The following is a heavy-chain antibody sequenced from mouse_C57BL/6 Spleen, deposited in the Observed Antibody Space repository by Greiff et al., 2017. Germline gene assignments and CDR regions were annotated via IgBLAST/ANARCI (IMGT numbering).Heavy chain of an antibody. CDR3: AIYYDYDDGAWFAY. CDR1: GYTFTSYW. V-gene: IGHV1-55*01. CDR2: IYPGSGST. Sequence: VKLQQPGAELVKPGASVKMSCKASGYTFTSYWITWVKQRPGQGLEWIGDIYPGSGSTNYNEKFKSKATLTVDTSSSTAYMQLSSLTSEDSAVYYCAIYYDYDDGAWFAYWGQGTLVTVSA. J-gene: IGHJ3*01. D-gene: IGHD2-4*01.